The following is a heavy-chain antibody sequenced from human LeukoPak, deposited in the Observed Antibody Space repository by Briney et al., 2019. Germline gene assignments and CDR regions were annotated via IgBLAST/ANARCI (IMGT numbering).Heavy chain of an antibody. J-gene: IGHJ4*02. V-gene: IGHV1-18*01. D-gene: IGHD1-26*01. CDR2: ISAYNGNT. CDR1: GYTFTNYG. Sequence: ASVKVSCKSSGYTFTNYGISWVRQAPGQGLEWMGWISAYNGNTNYAQKIQGRVTMTTDTSTNTAYMELRSLRSDDTAVYYCARVNSGSYSPPDYWGQGTLVTVSS. CDR3: ARVNSGSYSPPDY.